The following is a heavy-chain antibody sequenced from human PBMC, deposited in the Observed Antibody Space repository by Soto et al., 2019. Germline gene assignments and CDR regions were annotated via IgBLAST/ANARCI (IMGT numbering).Heavy chain of an antibody. D-gene: IGHD1-20*01. CDR2: IWYDGSNK. Sequence: GGSLRLSCAASGFTFSSYGMHWVHQAPGKGLEWVAVIWYDGSNKYYADSVKGRFTISRDNSKNTLYLQMNSLRAEDTAVYYCARGSYNWNDCFDYWGQGTLVTVSS. V-gene: IGHV3-33*01. J-gene: IGHJ4*02. CDR1: GFTFSSYG. CDR3: ARGSYNWNDCFDY.